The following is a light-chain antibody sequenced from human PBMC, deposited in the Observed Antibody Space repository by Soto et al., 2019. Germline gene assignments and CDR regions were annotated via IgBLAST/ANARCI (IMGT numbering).Light chain of an antibody. CDR2: AAS. CDR3: QQSYSSPWT. Sequence: DIQMTQSPSSLSASVGDRVTITCRASQSISTYLNWYQQKPGKAPKFLIYAASSLRSGVPSRFSGSGSGTDFTLTISSLQPEDFATYYCQQSYSSPWTFGQGTKVEIK. CDR1: QSISTY. J-gene: IGKJ1*01. V-gene: IGKV1-39*01.